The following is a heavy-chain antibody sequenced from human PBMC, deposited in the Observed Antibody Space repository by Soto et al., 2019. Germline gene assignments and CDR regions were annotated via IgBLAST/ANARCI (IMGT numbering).Heavy chain of an antibody. V-gene: IGHV2-5*02. CDR1: GFSLTTDRVG. J-gene: IGHJ4*02. CDR2: IYWDDTK. CDR3: AHAYGGRSLY. D-gene: IGHD1-26*01. Sequence: QITLKESGPTLVKPTQTLTLTCTFSGFSLTTDRVGVGWIRQPPGEAREWLAVIYWDDTKTYRPSLESRLTITKDTSKNQVALTMTNMDSVDTATYYCAHAYGGRSLYWGQGTLVTVSS.